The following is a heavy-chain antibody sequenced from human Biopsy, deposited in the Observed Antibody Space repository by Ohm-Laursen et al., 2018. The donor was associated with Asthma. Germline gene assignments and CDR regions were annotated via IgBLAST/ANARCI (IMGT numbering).Heavy chain of an antibody. D-gene: IGHD6-19*01. Sequence: SVRVSCKAPGGTFSNFAISWVRQAPGQGLEWLGGIMTVFGTTNYAHKFQGRVTITADESTSTAYMEVTSLRSEDRAIYYCARCQVGYSSGWSLLLKKIYYSGMDVWGQGTAVTVSS. CDR3: ARCQVGYSSGWSLLLKKIYYSGMDV. CDR1: GGTFSNFA. J-gene: IGHJ6*02. V-gene: IGHV1-69*13. CDR2: IMTVFGTT.